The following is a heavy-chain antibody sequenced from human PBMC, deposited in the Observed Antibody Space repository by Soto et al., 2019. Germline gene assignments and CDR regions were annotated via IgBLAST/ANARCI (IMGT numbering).Heavy chain of an antibody. Sequence: QVQLVQSGAEVKRPGASVKVSCKASGYTFTPHDINWVRQATGQGLEWMGRMNPNSGYIDFAQRFQRRLTMTTNTSISTAYMELSSLRSEDTAIYYCARGLYCSGGTCSDSWGQGTLVIVSS. J-gene: IGHJ4*02. CDR2: MNPNSGYI. CDR1: GYTFTPHD. V-gene: IGHV1-8*01. D-gene: IGHD2-15*01. CDR3: ARGLYCSGGTCSDS.